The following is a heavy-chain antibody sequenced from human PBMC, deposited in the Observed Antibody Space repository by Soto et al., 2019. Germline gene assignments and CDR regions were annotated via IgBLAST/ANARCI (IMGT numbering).Heavy chain of an antibody. Sequence: GSLRLSCAASGFTFSRYAMSWFRQAPGKGLEWVSTISGSDGKTYYADSVKGRFSISRDTSKNTLYLQMNSLRVDDTAVYYCAKWSYLDYWGQGTRVTVSS. D-gene: IGHD3-3*01. V-gene: IGHV3-23*01. J-gene: IGHJ4*02. CDR2: ISGSDGKT. CDR3: AKWSYLDY. CDR1: GFTFSRYA.